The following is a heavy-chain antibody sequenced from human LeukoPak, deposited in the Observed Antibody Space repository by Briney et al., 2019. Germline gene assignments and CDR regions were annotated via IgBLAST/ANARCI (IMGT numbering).Heavy chain of an antibody. J-gene: IGHJ4*02. Sequence: GGSLRLSCAASGFTFSNYWMHWVRQAPGKGLEWVSAISGSGGSTYYADSVKGRFTISRDNSKNTLYLQMNSLRAEDTAVYYCAKSTHNTYYYDSSGYFSLDYWGQGTLVTVSS. D-gene: IGHD3-22*01. V-gene: IGHV3-23*01. CDR2: ISGSGGST. CDR3: AKSTHNTYYYDSSGYFSLDY. CDR1: GFTFSNYW.